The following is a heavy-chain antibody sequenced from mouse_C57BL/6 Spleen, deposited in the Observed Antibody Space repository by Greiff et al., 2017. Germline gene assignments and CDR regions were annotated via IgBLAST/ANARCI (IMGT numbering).Heavy chain of an antibody. V-gene: IGHV14-4*01. CDR1: GFNIKDDY. CDR3: TETGTSGDY. J-gene: IGHJ2*01. Sequence: VQLQQSGAELVRPGASVKLSCTASGFNIKDDYMHWVKQRPEQGLEWIGWIDPENGDTEYASKFQGKATITADTSSNTAYLQLSSLTSEDTAVYYCTETGTSGDYWGQGTTLTVSS. D-gene: IGHD4-1*01. CDR2: IDPENGDT.